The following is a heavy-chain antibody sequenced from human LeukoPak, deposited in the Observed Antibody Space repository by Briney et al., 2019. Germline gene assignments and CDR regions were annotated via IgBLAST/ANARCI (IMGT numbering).Heavy chain of an antibody. V-gene: IGHV1-2*02. Sequence: ASVKVSCKASGYTFTANYMHWVRQAPGQGLEWMEWINPNSGGTNYAQKFQGRVAMTRDTSISTAYMELSRLRSDDTAVYFCARDLGSSSSDGGWGQGTLVTVSS. CDR1: GYTFTANY. CDR3: ARDLGSSSSDGG. J-gene: IGHJ4*02. D-gene: IGHD2-2*01. CDR2: INPNSGGT.